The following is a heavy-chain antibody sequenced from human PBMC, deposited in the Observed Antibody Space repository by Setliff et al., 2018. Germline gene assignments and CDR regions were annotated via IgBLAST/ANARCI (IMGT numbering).Heavy chain of an antibody. CDR2: IYTSGRT. J-gene: IGHJ6*03. Sequence: LSLTCTVSGGSISSSSYYWGWIRQPPGKGLEWIGYIYTSGRTNYNPSLKSRVTISVDTSKNQLSLKLSSVTAADTAVYYCAKVPITKVYFYMDVWGKGTTVTVSS. CDR3: AKVPITKVYFYMDV. V-gene: IGHV4-61*05. CDR1: GGSISSSSYY. D-gene: IGHD3-10*01.